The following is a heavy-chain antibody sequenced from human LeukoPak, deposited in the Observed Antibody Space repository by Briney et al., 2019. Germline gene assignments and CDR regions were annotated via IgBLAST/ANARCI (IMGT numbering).Heavy chain of an antibody. CDR1: GFTVSSNY. CDR3: ARGIVGALDAFDI. V-gene: IGHV3-66*01. J-gene: IGHJ3*02. CDR2: IYSGGST. D-gene: IGHD1-26*01. Sequence: PGGSLRLSCAASGFTVSSNYMSWVRQAPGKGLKWVSVIYSGGSTYYADSVKGRFTISRDNSKNTLYLQMNSLRAEDTAVYYCARGIVGALDAFDIWGQGTMVTVSS.